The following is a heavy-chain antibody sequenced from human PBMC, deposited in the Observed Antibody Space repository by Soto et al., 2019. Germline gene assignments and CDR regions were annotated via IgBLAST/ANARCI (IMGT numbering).Heavy chain of an antibody. CDR3: AREENCSGGTCYSEYFHR. CDR1: GYLFTAYS. CDR2: VNPSGGST. V-gene: IGHV1-46*01. Sequence: ASVKVSCKASGYLFTAYSMHWVRLAPGQGLEWMGVVNPSGGSTKYAQNFQGRVTMTRDTSTTTIYMELSSLRSDDTAIYYCAREENCSGGTCYSEYFHRWGEGTLVTVSS. J-gene: IGHJ1*01. D-gene: IGHD2-15*01.